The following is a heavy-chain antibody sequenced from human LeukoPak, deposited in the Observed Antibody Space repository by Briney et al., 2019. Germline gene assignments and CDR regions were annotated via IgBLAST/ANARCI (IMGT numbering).Heavy chain of an antibody. CDR3: ARGLFLSGYLDAFDI. CDR2: IYNDGRT. D-gene: IGHD3-22*01. J-gene: IGHJ3*02. CDR1: GFTVNNKY. V-gene: IGHV3-53*01. Sequence: GGSLRLSCAASGFTVNNKYMTWVRQAPGKGLEWVSLIYNDGRTYYADSVKGRCTISRDNLKNVLYLQMNSLKVEDTDLYYCARGLFLSGYLDAFDIWGQGTVVTVSS.